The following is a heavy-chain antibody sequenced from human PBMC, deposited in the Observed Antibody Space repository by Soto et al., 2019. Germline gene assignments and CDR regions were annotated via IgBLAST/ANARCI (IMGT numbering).Heavy chain of an antibody. CDR3: ARVKLYYYDSSGYDAFEI. Sequence: QVQLVQSGAEVKKPGSSVKVSCKASGGTFSNYPISWMRQAPGQGLEWMGRIIPILGIANYAQKFQGRVTITADKSTSTAYMELSSLRSEDTAVYYCARVKLYYYDSSGYDAFEIWGQGTVVTVSS. J-gene: IGHJ3*02. V-gene: IGHV1-69*02. D-gene: IGHD3-22*01. CDR1: GGTFSNYP. CDR2: IIPILGIA.